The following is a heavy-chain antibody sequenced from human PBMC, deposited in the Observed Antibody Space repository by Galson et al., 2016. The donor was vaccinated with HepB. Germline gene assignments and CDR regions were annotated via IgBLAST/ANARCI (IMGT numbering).Heavy chain of an antibody. J-gene: IGHJ4*02. V-gene: IGHV3-7*01. CDR3: ATRAPDVVVIPTNYYFDY. CDR1: GFTFSQYW. CDR2: IKEDGGEK. Sequence: SLRLSCAASGFTFSQYWMTWVRQAPGKGLEYVATIKEDGGEKYYVDSVKGRFTISRDNAKNSLYLQMNSLRDEDTAVYYCATRAPDVVVIPTNYYFDYWGQGSLVTVSS. D-gene: IGHD2-21*01.